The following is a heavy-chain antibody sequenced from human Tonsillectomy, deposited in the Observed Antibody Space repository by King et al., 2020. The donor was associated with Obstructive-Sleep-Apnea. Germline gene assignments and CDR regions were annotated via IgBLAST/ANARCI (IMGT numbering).Heavy chain of an antibody. CDR1: GFTFSSYW. D-gene: IGHD5-18*01. CDR3: ARDRQLWLRDYYYYDGLDV. V-gene: IGHV3-7*03. J-gene: IGHJ6*02. CDR2: IKQDGSEK. Sequence: VQLVESGGGLVQPGGSLRLSCAASGFTFSSYWMSWVRQAPGKGLEWVANIKQDGSEKYYVDSVKGRFTISRDNAKNSLYLQMNSLRAEDMAVYFCARDRQLWLRDYYYYDGLDVWGQGTTVTVSS.